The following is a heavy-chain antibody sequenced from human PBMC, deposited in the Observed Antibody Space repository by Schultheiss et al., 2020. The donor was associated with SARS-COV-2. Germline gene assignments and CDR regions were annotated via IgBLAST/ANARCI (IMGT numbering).Heavy chain of an antibody. V-gene: IGHV1-18*01. J-gene: IGHJ6*03. CDR3: ARVIAAASMIYYYYYMDV. D-gene: IGHD6-13*01. CDR1: GYTFTSYG. Sequence: ASVKVSCKASGYTFTSYGISWVRQAPGQGLEWMGWINPNSGGTNYAQKLQGRVTMTTDTSTSTAYMELRSLRSDDTAVYYCARVIAAASMIYYYYYMDVWGKGTTVTVSS. CDR2: INPNSGGT.